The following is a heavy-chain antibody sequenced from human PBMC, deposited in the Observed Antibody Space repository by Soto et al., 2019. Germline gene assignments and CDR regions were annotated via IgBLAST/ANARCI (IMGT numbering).Heavy chain of an antibody. J-gene: IGHJ5*01. CDR3: STXAYDTNGYYRFDP. V-gene: IGHV4-34*01. Sequence: SETLSLTCAVYGGSFSGHSWTWIRQSPGKGLEWIGDINHSGRVNYSPSLKSRVTISLDTSKNQFSLTLSAVTAADTAMYYCSTXAYDTNGYYRFDPWGQGPLVTVSS. CDR2: INHSGRV. CDR1: GGSFSGHS. D-gene: IGHD3-22*01.